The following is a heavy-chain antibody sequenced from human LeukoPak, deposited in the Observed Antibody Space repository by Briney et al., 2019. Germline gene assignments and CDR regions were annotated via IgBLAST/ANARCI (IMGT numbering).Heavy chain of an antibody. CDR3: AKRGVVIRGILVIGYHQEAYHYDF. CDR1: GISLSNYA. CDR2: ISERGGST. Sequence: GGSLRLSCVVSGISLSNYAMTWVRQAPGKGLEWVSYISERGGSTTYADSVKGRFTISRDTSMNTLYLQMNNLRAEDTAVYFCAKRGVVIRGILVIGYHQEAYHYDFWGQGVLVTVSS. D-gene: IGHD3-10*01. V-gene: IGHV3-23*01. J-gene: IGHJ4*02.